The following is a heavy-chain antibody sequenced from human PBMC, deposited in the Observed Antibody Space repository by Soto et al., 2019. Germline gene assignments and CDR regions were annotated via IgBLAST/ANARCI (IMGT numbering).Heavy chain of an antibody. D-gene: IGHD2-21*02. V-gene: IGHV3-21*01. CDR2: INSRGEA. CDR1: GFSLSKYS. Sequence: DVQVVESGGGLVKPGGSLRLSCAVSGFSLSKYSMNWVRQAPGKGLEWISSINSRGEAYYGESVKGLFTISRDNAENSVSLQMNSLRAEDTAVYYWAREETACPLAYGLDVWGQGTTVTVSS. CDR3: AREETACPLAYGLDV. J-gene: IGHJ6*02.